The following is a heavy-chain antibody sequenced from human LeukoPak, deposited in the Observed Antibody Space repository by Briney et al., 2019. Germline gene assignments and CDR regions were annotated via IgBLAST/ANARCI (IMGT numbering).Heavy chain of an antibody. CDR2: INPNSGGT. Sequence: GASVKVSCKASGYTFTGYYMHWVRQAPGQGLEWMGLINPNSGGTNYAQKFQSRVTMTRDTSISTAYMELSRLRSDDTAVYYCARPKYYYDSSGQHYYFDYWGQGTLVTVSS. CDR1: GYTFTGYY. CDR3: ARPKYYYDSSGQHYYFDY. J-gene: IGHJ4*02. V-gene: IGHV1-2*06. D-gene: IGHD3-22*01.